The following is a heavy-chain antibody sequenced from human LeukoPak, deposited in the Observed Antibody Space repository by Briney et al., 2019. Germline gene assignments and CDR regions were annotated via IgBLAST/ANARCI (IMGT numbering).Heavy chain of an antibody. D-gene: IGHD3-22*01. J-gene: IGHJ4*02. Sequence: GASVKVSCRASGYTFTYYYIHWVRQAPGQGLEWMGWINPNSGGTNYAQKFQGRVTMTEDTSTDTAYMELSSLRSEDTAVYYCATAIPPEVTYYYDSSGYYPLDYWGQGTLVTVSS. CDR3: ATAIPPEVTYYYDSSGYYPLDY. V-gene: IGHV1-2*02. CDR2: INPNSGGT. CDR1: GYTFTYYY.